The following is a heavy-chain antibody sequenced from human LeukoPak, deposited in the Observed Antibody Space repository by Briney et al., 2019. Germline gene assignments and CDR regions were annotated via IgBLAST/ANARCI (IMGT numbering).Heavy chain of an antibody. J-gene: IGHJ6*03. D-gene: IGHD1-14*01. CDR3: ARGDRNSYYYMDV. CDR1: GFTVSSNY. Sequence: GGSLRLSCAASGFTVSSNYMSWVRQAPGTGLEWVSVIYSGGSTYYADSVKGRFTISRDKSKKTLSLQMNSLRAEDTAVYYCARGDRNSYYYMDVWGKGTTVTVSS. CDR2: IYSGGST. V-gene: IGHV3-53*01.